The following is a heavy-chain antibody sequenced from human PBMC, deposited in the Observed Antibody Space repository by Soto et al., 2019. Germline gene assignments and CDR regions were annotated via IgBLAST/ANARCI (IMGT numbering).Heavy chain of an antibody. CDR2: TNAGNGNT. J-gene: IGHJ4*02. CDR1: GYTFTSYA. V-gene: IGHV1-3*05. CDR3: ARGSGPMIEWH. Sequence: QVQLVQSGAEEKKPGASVKVSCKASGYTFTSYAMHWVRQAPGQRLEWMGWTNAGNGNTKYSQKFQGRVTITRDTSASTAYMELSSLRSEDTAVYYCARGSGPMIEWHWGQGTLVTVSS. D-gene: IGHD3-22*01.